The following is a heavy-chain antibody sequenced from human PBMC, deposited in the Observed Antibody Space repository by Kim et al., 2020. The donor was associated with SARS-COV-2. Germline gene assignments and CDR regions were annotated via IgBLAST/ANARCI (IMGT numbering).Heavy chain of an antibody. J-gene: IGHJ5*02. D-gene: IGHD6-13*01. V-gene: IGHV1-18*01. CDR3: ARRGSNSWHFDP. CDR1: GYTFSSYP. CDR2: INTYNGNT. Sequence: ASVKVSCKSSGYTFSSYPISWVRQAPGQGLEWMGWINTYNGNTKYAQKFQGRFTMTTGTSTSTAYMELSSLRSDDTAVYYCARRGSNSWHFDPWGQGTLVTVSS.